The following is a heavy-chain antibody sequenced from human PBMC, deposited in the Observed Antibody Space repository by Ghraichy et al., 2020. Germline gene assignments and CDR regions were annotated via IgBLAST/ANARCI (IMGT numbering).Heavy chain of an antibody. J-gene: IGHJ4*02. D-gene: IGHD2-15*01. V-gene: IGHV3-23*01. CDR3: AKDRTWDCSPSFDF. CDR2: ISGSGGST. CDR1: EFTFSSHA. Sequence: GGSLRLSCAASEFTFSSHAMTWVRQAPGKGLEWVSSISGSGGSTYYADSVKGRFTILRDNSKNTLYLQMNSLRAEDAAVYYCAKDRTWDCSPSFDFWGQGTLVTVSS.